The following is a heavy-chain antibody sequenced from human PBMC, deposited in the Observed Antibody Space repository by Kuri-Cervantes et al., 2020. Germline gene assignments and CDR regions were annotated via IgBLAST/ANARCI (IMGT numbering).Heavy chain of an antibody. CDR2: IFYSGST. Sequence: SETLSLTCTVSGGSISRSSYFWGWVRQPPGKGLEWIGSIFYSGSTYYNPSLKSRVTISVDTSKNQFSLKLSSVTAADTAVYYCARVYGSGPLEFDYWGQGTLVTVSS. CDR1: GGSISRSSYF. J-gene: IGHJ4*02. D-gene: IGHD3-10*01. V-gene: IGHV4-39*07. CDR3: ARVYGSGPLEFDY.